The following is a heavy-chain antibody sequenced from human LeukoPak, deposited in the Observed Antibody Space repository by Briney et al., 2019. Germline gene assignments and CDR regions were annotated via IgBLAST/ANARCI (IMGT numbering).Heavy chain of an antibody. J-gene: IGHJ4*02. CDR3: AKRHGDYFDY. CDR1: GFTFSSYA. D-gene: IGHD4-17*01. Sequence: GRSLRLSCAASGFTFSSYAMHWVRQAPGKGLEWVAVISYDGSNKYYADSVKGRFTISRGNSKNTLYLQMNTLRAEDTAVYYCAKRHGDYFDYWGQGTLVTVSS. V-gene: IGHV3-30-3*02. CDR2: ISYDGSNK.